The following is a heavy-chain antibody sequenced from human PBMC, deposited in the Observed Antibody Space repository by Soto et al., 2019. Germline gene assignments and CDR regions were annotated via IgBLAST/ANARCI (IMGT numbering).Heavy chain of an antibody. CDR1: GYTFISYA. CDR3: AAAGTVFDP. D-gene: IGHD6-13*01. Sequence: QVQLVQSGAEVKKPGASVKVSCKASGYTFISYAMHWVRQAPGQRLEWMGWINAGNGNTKYSQKFQGRVTITRDTSASTAYMELSSLRSEDTAVYRIAAAGTVFDPWGQGALVTVSS. J-gene: IGHJ5*02. V-gene: IGHV1-3*01. CDR2: INAGNGNT.